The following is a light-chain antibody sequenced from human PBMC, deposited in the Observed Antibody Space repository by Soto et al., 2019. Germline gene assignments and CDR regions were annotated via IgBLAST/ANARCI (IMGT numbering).Light chain of an antibody. CDR1: QGIRID. V-gene: IGKV1-6*01. J-gene: IGKJ1*01. Sequence: AIQMTQSPSSLSASVGDRVTITCRASQGIRIDLGWFQQKPGKAPKLLIFAASSLQSGVPSRFSGSVSGTDFTLTISSLQPEDFATYYCLQDYNYPRTFGQGTKVEIK. CDR2: AAS. CDR3: LQDYNYPRT.